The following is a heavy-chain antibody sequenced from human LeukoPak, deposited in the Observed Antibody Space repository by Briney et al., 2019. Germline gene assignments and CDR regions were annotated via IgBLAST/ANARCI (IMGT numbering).Heavy chain of an antibody. Sequence: ASVKVSCKVSGYSLSELSMHWVRQAPGKGLEWMGGFDPEDGETIYAQKFQGRVTMTEDTSTDTAYMELSSLRSEDTAVYYCATWGIAAALRYPDDYWGQGTLVTVSS. J-gene: IGHJ4*02. CDR1: GYSLSELS. CDR3: ATWGIAAALRYPDDY. D-gene: IGHD6-13*01. CDR2: FDPEDGET. V-gene: IGHV1-24*01.